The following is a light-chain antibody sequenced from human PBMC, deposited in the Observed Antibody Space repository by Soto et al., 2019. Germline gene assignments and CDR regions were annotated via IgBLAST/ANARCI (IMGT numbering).Light chain of an antibody. Sequence: EIVMTQSPVTLSVSPGVRATLSCRASQSISYTLAWYQQKPGQAPRLLLHGAATRAPGFPARFSGSGSGTDFTLTISSLQSEDFAVYYCQQYNNWPWTFGQGTKVDIK. CDR3: QQYNNWPWT. CDR2: GAA. CDR1: QSISYT. J-gene: IGKJ1*01. V-gene: IGKV3-15*01.